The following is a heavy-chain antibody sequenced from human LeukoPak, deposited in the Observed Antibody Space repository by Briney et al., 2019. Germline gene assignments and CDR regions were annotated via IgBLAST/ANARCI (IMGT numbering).Heavy chain of an antibody. J-gene: IGHJ5*02. Sequence: SETLSLTCAVYGGSFSGYYWSWIRQPPGKGLEWIGEINHSGSTNYNPSLKSRVTISVDTSKNQFSLKLSSVTAADTAVYYCATRIYGDYVGGWFDPWGQGTLVTVSS. CDR1: GGSFSGYY. CDR2: INHSGST. V-gene: IGHV4-34*01. D-gene: IGHD4-17*01. CDR3: ATRIYGDYVGGWFDP.